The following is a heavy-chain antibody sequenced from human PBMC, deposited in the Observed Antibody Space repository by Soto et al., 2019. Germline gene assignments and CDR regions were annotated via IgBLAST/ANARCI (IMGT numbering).Heavy chain of an antibody. CDR2: IYYSGST. D-gene: IGHD2-2*01. CDR3: ARQRVPDFNWFDP. CDR1: GGSISSSSYY. V-gene: IGHV4-39*01. J-gene: IGHJ5*02. Sequence: QLQLQESGPGLVKPSATLSLTCTVSGGSISSSSYYWGWIRQPPGKGLEWIGRIYYSGSTYYNPSLKSRVTIAVDTSKDQSSLKLSAVTAADRAVYYWARQRVPDFNWFDPWGQGTLGTVSS.